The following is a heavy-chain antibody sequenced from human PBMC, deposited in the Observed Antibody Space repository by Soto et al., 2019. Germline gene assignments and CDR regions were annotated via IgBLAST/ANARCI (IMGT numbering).Heavy chain of an antibody. CDR2: IYYSGST. CDR3: ARGGSYGRLLPLGRYYGMDV. Sequence: PSETLSLTCTVSGGSISSYYWSWIRQPPGKGLEWIGYIYYSGSTNYNPSLKSRVTISVDTSKNQFSLKLSSVTAADTAVYYCARGGSYGRLLPLGRYYGMDVWGQGTTVTVSS. CDR1: GGSISSYY. D-gene: IGHD3-16*01. J-gene: IGHJ6*02. V-gene: IGHV4-59*01.